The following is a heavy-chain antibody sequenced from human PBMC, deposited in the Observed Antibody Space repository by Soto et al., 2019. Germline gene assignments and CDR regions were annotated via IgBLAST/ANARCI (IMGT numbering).Heavy chain of an antibody. CDR1: GFTFSSYG. CDR3: AKVGLWFGELPDY. CDR2: ISYDGSNK. V-gene: IGHV3-30*18. J-gene: IGHJ4*02. D-gene: IGHD3-10*01. Sequence: QVQLVESGGGVVQPGRSLRLSCAASGFTFSSYGMHWVRQAPGKGLEWVAVISYDGSNKYYADSVKGRFTISRDNSKNTLYLQMNRLRDEDTAVYYCAKVGLWFGELPDYWGQGNLVTVYS.